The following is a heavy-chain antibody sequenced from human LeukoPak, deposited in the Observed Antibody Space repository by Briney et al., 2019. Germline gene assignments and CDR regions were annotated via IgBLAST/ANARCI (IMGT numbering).Heavy chain of an antibody. V-gene: IGHV4-61*01. CDR1: GGSVSSGSYY. D-gene: IGHD3-22*01. J-gene: IGHJ1*01. CDR2: IYYSGST. CDR3: ARSGVYYDSSGYATEYFQH. Sequence: SETLSLTCTVSGGSVSSGSYYWSWIRQPPGKGLEWIGYIYYSGSTNYNPSLKSRVTISVDTSKNQFSLKLSSVTAADTAVYYCARSGVYYDSSGYATEYFQHWGQGTLVTVSS.